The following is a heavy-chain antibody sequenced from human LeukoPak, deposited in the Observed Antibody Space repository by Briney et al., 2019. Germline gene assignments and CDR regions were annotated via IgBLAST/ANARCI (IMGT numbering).Heavy chain of an antibody. D-gene: IGHD3-22*01. V-gene: IGHV4-4*07. J-gene: IGHJ4*02. CDR2: IYTTGGT. CDR1: GGSISTYY. Sequence: SETLSLTCSVSGGSISTYYWSWIRQPAGKGLEWIGRIYTTGGTNYNPSLKSRVTMSVDTSKNQFSLKLTSVTAADTAVYYCARGNLDYYDSSGPFDYWGQGTLVTVSS. CDR3: ARGNLDYYDSSGPFDY.